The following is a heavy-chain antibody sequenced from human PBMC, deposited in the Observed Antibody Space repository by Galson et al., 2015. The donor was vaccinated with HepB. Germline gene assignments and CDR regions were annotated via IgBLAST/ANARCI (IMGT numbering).Heavy chain of an antibody. CDR2: ISGNSNYI. CDR3: AREANSYYHHSSGLDY. D-gene: IGHD3-22*01. V-gene: IGHV3-21*04. Sequence: SLRLSCAASGFTFSTYSMNWVRQAPGKGLEWVSSISGNSNYIYHADSVKGRFTMSRDTSGNTLYLQMDSLRPADTAIYYCAREANSYYHHSSGLDYWGQGTLVTVSS. J-gene: IGHJ4*02. CDR1: GFTFSTYS.